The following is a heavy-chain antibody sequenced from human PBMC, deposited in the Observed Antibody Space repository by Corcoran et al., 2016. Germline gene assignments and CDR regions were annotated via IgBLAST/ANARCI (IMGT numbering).Heavy chain of an antibody. Sequence: QVQLQQSGPGLVKPSQTLSLTCAISGDSVSSNSSAWNWIRQSPSRGLEWLGRTYYRSKWYNDYAVSVKSRITINPDTSKNQFSLQLNSVTPEDTAVYYLAREEYNWNDGEGYYYGMDVWGQGTTVTVSS. J-gene: IGHJ6*02. CDR2: TYYRSKWYN. D-gene: IGHD1-20*01. CDR1: GDSVSSNSSA. CDR3: AREEYNWNDGEGYYYGMDV. V-gene: IGHV6-1*01.